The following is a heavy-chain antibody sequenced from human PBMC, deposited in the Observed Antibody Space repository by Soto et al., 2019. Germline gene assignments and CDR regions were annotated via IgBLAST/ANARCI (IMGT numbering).Heavy chain of an antibody. CDR2: IYWDDDK. CDR3: AHSRASVAVAGTGFDY. Sequence: SGPTLVNPTQTLTLTCTFSGFSLSTSGVGVGWIRQPPGKALEWLALIYWDDDKRYSPSLKSRLTITKDTSKNQVVLTMTNMDPVDTATYYCAHSRASVAVAGTGFDYWGQGTLVTVSS. D-gene: IGHD6-19*01. J-gene: IGHJ4*02. CDR1: GFSLSTSGVG. V-gene: IGHV2-5*02.